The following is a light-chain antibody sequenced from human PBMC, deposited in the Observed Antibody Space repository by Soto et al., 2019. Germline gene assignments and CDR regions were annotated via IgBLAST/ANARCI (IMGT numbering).Light chain of an antibody. V-gene: IGKV3-15*01. Sequence: EIVMTQSPPTLSLSPGERATLSCRASQSVNNTLAWYQQRPGQPPRLLIYGASTRATGIPARFRGSGSGTEFTLTINSLQSEDFAVYDWHQYKNRPPWTFGQGTKVDIK. J-gene: IGKJ1*01. CDR3: HQYKNRPPWT. CDR2: GAS. CDR1: QSVNNT.